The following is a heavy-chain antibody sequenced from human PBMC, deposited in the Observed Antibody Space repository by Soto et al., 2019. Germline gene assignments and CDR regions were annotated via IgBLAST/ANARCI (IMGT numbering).Heavy chain of an antibody. V-gene: IGHV3-48*02. CDR3: DGSAYYPFDY. J-gene: IGHJ4*02. CDR2: ITSDTKTI. Sequence: PGGSLRLSCVASGFTFSVYSMNWVRQAPGKGLEWFSYITSDTKTIKYADSVKGRFTISRDNAKNSVYLQMNSLRDEDTAVYYYDGSAYYPFDYWGQGRMVTVSS. D-gene: IGHD3-22*01. CDR1: GFTFSVYS.